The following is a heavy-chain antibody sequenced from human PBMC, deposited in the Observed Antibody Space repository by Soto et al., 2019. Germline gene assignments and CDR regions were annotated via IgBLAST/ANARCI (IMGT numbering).Heavy chain of an antibody. Sequence: EVQLVESGGGLVKPGESLRLSCAASGFTFNSYSMTWVRQAPGKGLEWVSSISSSSSYIYYADSVKGRFTISRDNAKNSLFLQMNSLRAEDTAVYYCACRGGRGGNYYFDYWGQGTLVTVSS. CDR1: GFTFNSYS. CDR2: ISSSSSYI. CDR3: ACRGGRGGNYYFDY. J-gene: IGHJ4*02. D-gene: IGHD2-15*01. V-gene: IGHV3-21*01.